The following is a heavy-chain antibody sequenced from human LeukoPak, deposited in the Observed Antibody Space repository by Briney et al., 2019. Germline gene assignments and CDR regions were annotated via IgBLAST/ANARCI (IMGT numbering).Heavy chain of an antibody. CDR3: VVGVGASDTDY. V-gene: IGHV3-15*05. D-gene: IGHD1-26*01. CDR1: GFTFSNAW. CDR2: IKRKNDGEAT. J-gene: IGHJ4*02. Sequence: GGSLRLSCVVSGFTFSNAWMSWVRQAPGKGLEWVARIKRKNDGEATDYAAPVKGRFTISRDDSKNTLLLQMNSLRSEDTAVYHCVVGVGASDTDYWGQGTLVTVSS.